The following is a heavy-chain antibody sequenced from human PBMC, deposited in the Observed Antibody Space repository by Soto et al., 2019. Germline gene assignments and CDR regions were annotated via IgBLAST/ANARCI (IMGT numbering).Heavy chain of an antibody. D-gene: IGHD4-17*01. CDR2: VKQDGSMT. Sequence: PGGSLRLSCGTSGFSFSIYWMRWVRQAPGKGLEWLANVKQDGSMTYYVDSVKGRFVISRDNTKNSVFLQMNSLTVEDTAVYFCASQRNYGEHDYWGQGTLVTVSS. V-gene: IGHV3-7*01. CDR1: GFSFSIYW. J-gene: IGHJ4*02. CDR3: ASQRNYGEHDY.